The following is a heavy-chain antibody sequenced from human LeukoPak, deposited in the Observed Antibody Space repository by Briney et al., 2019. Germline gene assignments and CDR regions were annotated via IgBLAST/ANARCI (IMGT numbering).Heavy chain of an antibody. Sequence: GGSLRLSCAASGFTFSSYSMNWVRQAPGKGLEWVSYIRSSSSTIYYADSVKGRFTISRDNAKNSLYLQMNSLRAEDTAVYYCARGYSRGNYWGQGTLVTVSS. V-gene: IGHV3-48*04. CDR3: ARGYSRGNY. D-gene: IGHD5-18*01. CDR1: GFTFSSYS. CDR2: IRSSSSTI. J-gene: IGHJ4*02.